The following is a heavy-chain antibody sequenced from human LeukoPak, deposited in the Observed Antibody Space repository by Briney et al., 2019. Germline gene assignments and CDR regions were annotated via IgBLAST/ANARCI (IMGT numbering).Heavy chain of an antibody. CDR2: IYYSGST. CDR3: ARVGPYDSSGFGYYYYGMDV. D-gene: IGHD3-22*01. V-gene: IGHV4-59*01. CDR1: GGSISSYY. Sequence: SETLSLTCTVSGGSISSYYWSWIRQPPGKGLEWIGYIYYSGSTNYNPSLKSRVTISVDTSKNQFSLKLSSVTAADTAVYYCARVGPYDSSGFGYYYYGMDVWGQGTTVTVSS. J-gene: IGHJ6*02.